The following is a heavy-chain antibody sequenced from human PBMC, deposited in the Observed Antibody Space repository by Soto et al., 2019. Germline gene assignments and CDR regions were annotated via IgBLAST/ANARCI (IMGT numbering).Heavy chain of an antibody. CDR1: GGTFSSYA. D-gene: IGHD1-26*01. J-gene: IGHJ6*02. V-gene: IGHV1-69*01. Sequence: QVPLVQSGAEVKKPGSSVKVSCKASGGTFSSYAISWVRQAPGQGLEWMGGIIPIFGTANYAQKFQGRVTITADESTSTAYMELSSLRSEDTAVYYCARDGGDSGSYYYYYGMDVWGQGTTVTVSS. CDR2: IIPIFGTA. CDR3: ARDGGDSGSYYYYYGMDV.